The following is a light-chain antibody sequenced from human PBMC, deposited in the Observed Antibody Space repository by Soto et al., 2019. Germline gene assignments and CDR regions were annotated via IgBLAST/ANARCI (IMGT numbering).Light chain of an antibody. CDR3: QQSYSTPSWT. CDR1: QNIDTF. V-gene: IGKV1-39*01. Sequence: DIQVTQSPSSLSASVGYRVTITCRTSQNIDTFLNWYQQEAGKAPKLLIYSASSLQTGVPSRFSGSGSGTVFTLTISSLQPGDFATYYCQQSYSTPSWTFGQGTKVDI. J-gene: IGKJ1*01. CDR2: SAS.